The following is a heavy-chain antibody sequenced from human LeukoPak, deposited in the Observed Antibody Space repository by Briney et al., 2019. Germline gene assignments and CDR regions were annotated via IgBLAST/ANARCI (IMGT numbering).Heavy chain of an antibody. CDR1: GGSFSGYY. D-gene: IGHD1-7*01. CDR2: INHSGST. J-gene: IGHJ4*02. CDR3: ARGDPTGPIDY. V-gene: IGHV4-34*01. Sequence: PSETLSLTCAVYGGSFSGYYWSWIRQPPGKGLEWTGEINHSGSTNYNPSLKSRVTISVDTSKNQFSLKLSSVTAADTAVYYCARGDPTGPIDYWGQGTLVTVSS.